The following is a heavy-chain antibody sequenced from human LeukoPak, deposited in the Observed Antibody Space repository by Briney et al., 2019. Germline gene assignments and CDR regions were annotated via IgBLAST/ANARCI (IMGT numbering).Heavy chain of an antibody. J-gene: IGHJ4*02. Sequence: SETLSLTCAVSGYSISSGYYWGWIRQPPGKGLERIGSIYHTGTTHYNASLRTRVTISVDTSKNQFSLKLTSVTAADTAVYYCARVLAGSGNYDYWGQGTLVTVSS. CDR1: GYSISSGYY. V-gene: IGHV4-38-2*01. D-gene: IGHD3-10*01. CDR3: ARVLAGSGNYDY. CDR2: IYHTGTT.